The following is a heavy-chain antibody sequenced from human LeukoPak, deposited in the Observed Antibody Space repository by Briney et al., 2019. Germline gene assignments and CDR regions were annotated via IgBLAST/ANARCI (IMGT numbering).Heavy chain of an antibody. CDR1: GFTVSSNY. Sequence: PGGSLRLSCAASGFTVSSNYMSWVRQAPGKGLEWVSVIYSGGSTYYADSVKGRFTISRDNSKNTLYLQMNSLRAEDTAVYYCAKEYNVLRYFDWLSENDDAFDIWGQGTMVTVSS. CDR3: AKEYNVLRYFDWLSENDDAFDI. D-gene: IGHD3-9*01. V-gene: IGHV3-66*01. J-gene: IGHJ3*02. CDR2: IYSGGST.